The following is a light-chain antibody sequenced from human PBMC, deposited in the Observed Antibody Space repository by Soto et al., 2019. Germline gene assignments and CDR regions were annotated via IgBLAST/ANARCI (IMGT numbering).Light chain of an antibody. CDR2: AAS. V-gene: IGKV1-39*01. J-gene: IGKJ4*01. Sequence: DIQMTQSPSSLSASVGDRVTITCRASQSISSYLNWYQQKPGKAPTLLIYAASSLQSGVPSRFSGSGSGTEFTLTISSLQPEDFATYYCQQSYSTPPLTFGGGTKVEIK. CDR1: QSISSY. CDR3: QQSYSTPPLT.